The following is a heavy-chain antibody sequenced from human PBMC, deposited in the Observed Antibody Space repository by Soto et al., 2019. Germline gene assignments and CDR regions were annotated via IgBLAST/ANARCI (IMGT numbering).Heavy chain of an antibody. D-gene: IGHD2-15*01. J-gene: IGHJ3*02. CDR1: GYSFTSYW. Sequence: GESLKISCKGSGYSFTSYWIGWVRQMPGKGPEWMGIIYPGDSDTTYSPSFQGQVTISADKSISTAYLQWSSLEAPDTAMYYCARRFCRAGSCYSAFDIWGQGTMVTVSS. V-gene: IGHV5-51*01. CDR3: ARRFCRAGSCYSAFDI. CDR2: IYPGDSDT.